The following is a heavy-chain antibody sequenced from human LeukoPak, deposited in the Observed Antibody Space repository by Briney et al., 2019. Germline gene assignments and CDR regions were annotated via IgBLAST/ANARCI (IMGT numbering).Heavy chain of an antibody. CDR1: GFTFISYS. CDR3: ARGPGAAGSLFDY. CDR2: ISSSSSYI. D-gene: IGHD6-13*01. J-gene: IGHJ4*02. V-gene: IGHV3-21*01. Sequence: PGGSLRLSCAASGFTFISYSMNWVRQAPGKGLEWVSSISSSSSYIYYADSVKGRFTISRDNAKNSLYLQMNSLRAEDTAVYYCARGPGAAGSLFDYWGQGTLVTVSS.